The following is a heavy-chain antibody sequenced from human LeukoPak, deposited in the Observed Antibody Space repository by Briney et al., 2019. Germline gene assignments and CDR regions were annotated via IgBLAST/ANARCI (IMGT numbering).Heavy chain of an antibody. CDR1: GGSISSYY. J-gene: IGHJ5*02. D-gene: IGHD6-13*01. V-gene: IGHV4-59*08. Sequence: SETLSLTCTVSGGSISSYYWSWIRQPPGKGLEWIGYIYYSGSTNYNPSLKSRVTISVDTSKNQFSLKLSSVTAADTAVYYCARQMKKYSSSKTGFDPWGQGTLVTVSS. CDR3: ARQMKKYSSSKTGFDP. CDR2: IYYSGST.